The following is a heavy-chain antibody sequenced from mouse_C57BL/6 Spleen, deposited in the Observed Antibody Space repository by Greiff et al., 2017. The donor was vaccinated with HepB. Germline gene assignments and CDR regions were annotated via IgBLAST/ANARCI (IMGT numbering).Heavy chain of an antibody. D-gene: IGHD1-1*01. J-gene: IGHJ2*01. Sequence: EVMLVESGGGLVKPGGSLKLSCAASGFTFSDYGMHWVRQAPEKGLKWVAYISSGSSTIYYADTVKDRFTISRDNAKNTLFLQMSSLTSEDTAMYYCGGHGYGSSYDYWGQGTTLTVSS. CDR1: GFTFSDYG. CDR2: ISSGSSTI. V-gene: IGHV5-17*01. CDR3: GGHGYGSSYDY.